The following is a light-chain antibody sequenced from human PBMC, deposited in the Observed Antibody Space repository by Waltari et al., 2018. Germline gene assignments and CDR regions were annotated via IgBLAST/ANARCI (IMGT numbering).Light chain of an antibody. Sequence: QSALTQPASVSGSPGQSITISCTGTSSDVGNYNVVSWYQHHPGKAPKLVIHEVSKRPSGVSNRFSGSKSGNTAFLTISWLQAEDEADYYCCSYAGGGTIYVFGGGTKLTVL. V-gene: IGLV2-23*02. CDR2: EVS. CDR3: CSYAGGGTIYV. J-gene: IGLJ3*02. CDR1: SSDVGNYNV.